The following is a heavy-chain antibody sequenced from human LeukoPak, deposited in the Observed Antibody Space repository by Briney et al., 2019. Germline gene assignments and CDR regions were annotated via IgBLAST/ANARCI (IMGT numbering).Heavy chain of an antibody. CDR2: INHSGST. D-gene: IGHD6-19*01. J-gene: IGHJ3*01. V-gene: IGHV4-34*01. CDR3: AGPPYNSGGYTFDV. Sequence: PSETLSLTCAAYGGSFSGYYWSWIRQPPGKGLEWIGEINHSGSTNYNPSLKSRVTISVDTSKSQFSLKLSSVTAADTAVYYCAGPPYNSGGYTFDVWGQGTMVSVSS. CDR1: GGSFSGYY.